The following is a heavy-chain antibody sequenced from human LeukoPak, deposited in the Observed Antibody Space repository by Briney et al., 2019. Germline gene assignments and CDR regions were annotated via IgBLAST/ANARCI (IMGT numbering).Heavy chain of an antibody. Sequence: PGGPLRLSYEGSGFTFHYYDMHWVRLAPGKGLEWVALISHDGNNKYYADSVKGRFTISRDNSKKLLYLQMTSLRADDTAVYYCAKDVGANYGDHIFPPGYWGQGTLITVSS. J-gene: IGHJ4*02. D-gene: IGHD4/OR15-4a*01. V-gene: IGHV3-30*18. CDR2: ISHDGNNK. CDR1: GFTFHYYD. CDR3: AKDVGANYGDHIFPPGY.